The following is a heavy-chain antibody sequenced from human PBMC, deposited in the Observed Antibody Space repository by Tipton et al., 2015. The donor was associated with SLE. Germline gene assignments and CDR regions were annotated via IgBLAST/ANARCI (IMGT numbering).Heavy chain of an antibody. CDR1: GGSISSSHW. CDR2: IFHSGSV. D-gene: IGHD4-17*01. V-gene: IGHV4-4*02. J-gene: IGHJ4*02. CDR3: VRDGDYSLYYFDY. Sequence: TLSLTCAVSGGSISSSHWWTWVRQPPGKGLEWIGQIFHSGSVNYNPSLTSRVTMAIDKSKNHFSMNLTSVTAADTAVYYCVRDGDYSLYYFDYWGQGTLVTVSS.